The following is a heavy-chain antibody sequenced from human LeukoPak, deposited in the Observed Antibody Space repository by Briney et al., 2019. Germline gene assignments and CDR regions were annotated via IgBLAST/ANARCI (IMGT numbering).Heavy chain of an antibody. Sequence: GGSLRLSCVASGFTFSSHAMSWVRQAPGKGLEWVSAISGSGGSTYYADSVKGRFTISRDNSRNTLYLQMNSLRAEDTAVYYCAKDRGWLLIIDYWGQGTLVTVSS. V-gene: IGHV3-23*01. D-gene: IGHD3-22*01. CDR2: ISGSGGST. CDR1: GFTFSSHA. CDR3: AKDRGWLLIIDY. J-gene: IGHJ4*02.